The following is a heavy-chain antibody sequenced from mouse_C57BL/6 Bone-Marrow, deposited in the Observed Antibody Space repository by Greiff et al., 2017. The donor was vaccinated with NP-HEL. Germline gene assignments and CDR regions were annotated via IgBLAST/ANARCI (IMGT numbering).Heavy chain of an antibody. Sequence: VQLQQSGAELVRPGASVKLSCTASGFNINDYSMHWVKQRPEQGLEWIGWIDPEDGDTEYAPKFKGKATLTADTSSNTAYLQLSSLTSEDTAVYSCTAGYDYPDDWGQGTTLTVSS. J-gene: IGHJ2*01. CDR2: IDPEDGDT. V-gene: IGHV14-1*01. CDR1: GFNINDYS. D-gene: IGHD2-4*01. CDR3: TAGYDYPDD.